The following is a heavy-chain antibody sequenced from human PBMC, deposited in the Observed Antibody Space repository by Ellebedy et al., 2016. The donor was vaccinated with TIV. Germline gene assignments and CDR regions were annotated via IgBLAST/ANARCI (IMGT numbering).Heavy chain of an antibody. Sequence: PGGSLRLSCTASGFTFGDYAMSWFRQAPGKGREWVGFIRSKAYGGTTEYAASVKGRFTISRDDSKSIADLQMNSLKTEDTAVYYCTSGDGAQGYDAFDIWGQGTMVTVSS. V-gene: IGHV3-49*03. CDR2: IRSKAYGGTT. D-gene: IGHD4-17*01. CDR3: TSGDGAQGYDAFDI. CDR1: GFTFGDYA. J-gene: IGHJ3*02.